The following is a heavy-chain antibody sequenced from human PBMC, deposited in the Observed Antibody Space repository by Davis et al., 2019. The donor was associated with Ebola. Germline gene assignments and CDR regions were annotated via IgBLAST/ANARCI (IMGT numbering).Heavy chain of an antibody. CDR2: INHSGGST. Sequence: ASVQVTCKASAYTFTSYYMHWVRQAPGQGLEWMGIINHSGGSTSYAQKFQGRDTMTRDTSTSTVYMELSSLRSEDTAVYYCARDLYYYDSSGYYYVGPGFDYWGQGTLVTVSS. J-gene: IGHJ4*02. V-gene: IGHV1-46*01. CDR1: AYTFTSYY. CDR3: ARDLYYYDSSGYYYVGPGFDY. D-gene: IGHD3-22*01.